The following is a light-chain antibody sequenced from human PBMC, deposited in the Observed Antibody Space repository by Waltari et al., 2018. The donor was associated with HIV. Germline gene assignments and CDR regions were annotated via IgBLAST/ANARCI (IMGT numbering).Light chain of an antibody. CDR1: QSLLYSSTNKNY. J-gene: IGKJ1*01. CDR2: WAS. CDR3: QQYSISPWT. Sequence: DIVMTQSPGSLVVPQGGRATFNCKSSQSLLYSSTNKNYLAWYQQKPGQPPKLLIYWASTPQFGVPERFSGSGSGTDFSLTINSLQIEDVAVYYCQQYSISPWTFGQGTKM. V-gene: IGKV4-1*01.